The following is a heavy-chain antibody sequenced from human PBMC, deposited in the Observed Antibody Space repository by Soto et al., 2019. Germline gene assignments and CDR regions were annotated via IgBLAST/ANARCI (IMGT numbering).Heavy chain of an antibody. J-gene: IGHJ4*02. D-gene: IGHD2-2*01. Sequence: QVQLVQSGAEVKKPGSSVKVSCKASGGTFSSYAISWVRQAPGQGLEWMGGIIPIFGTANYAQKFQGRVTITADESTSTAYMELSSLRSEDTAVYYCARVDTPSTSCYGCPKLLSYWGQGTLVTVSS. V-gene: IGHV1-69*12. CDR2: IIPIFGTA. CDR1: GGTFSSYA. CDR3: ARVDTPSTSCYGCPKLLSY.